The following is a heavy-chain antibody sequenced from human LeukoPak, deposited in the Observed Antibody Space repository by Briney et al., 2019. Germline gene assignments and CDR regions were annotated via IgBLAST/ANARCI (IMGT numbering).Heavy chain of an antibody. CDR1: GGTFSSYA. D-gene: IGHD6-13*01. CDR3: ARVTGSSLENYYFDY. V-gene: IGHV1-69*13. CDR2: IIPIFGTA. Sequence: SVKVSCKASGGTFSSYAISWVRQAPGQGLEWMGGIIPIFGTANYAQKFQGRVTITADESTSTAYMELSSLRSEDTAVYYCARVTGSSLENYYFDYWGQGTLVTVSS. J-gene: IGHJ4*02.